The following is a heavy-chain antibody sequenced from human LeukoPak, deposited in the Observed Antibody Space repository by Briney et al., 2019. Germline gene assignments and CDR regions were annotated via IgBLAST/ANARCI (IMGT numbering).Heavy chain of an antibody. J-gene: IGHJ5*02. D-gene: IGHD3-3*01. CDR3: ARQGPSTYYDFWSGYSWFDP. Sequence: SETLSLTCTVSGGSISSSYWSWIRQPPGKGLEWIGYIYYSGSTNYNPSLKSRVTISVDTSKNQFSLKLSSVTAADTAVYYCARQGPSTYYDFWSGYSWFDPWGQGTLVTVSS. CDR2: IYYSGST. CDR1: GGSISSSY. V-gene: IGHV4-59*08.